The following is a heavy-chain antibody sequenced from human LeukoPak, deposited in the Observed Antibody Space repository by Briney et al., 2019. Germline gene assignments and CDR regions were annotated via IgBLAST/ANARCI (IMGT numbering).Heavy chain of an antibody. CDR2: INHSGST. Sequence: SSETLSLTCAVYGGSFSGYYWSWIRQPPGKGLEWIGEINHSGSTNYNPSLKSRVTISVDTSKNQFSLKLSSVTAADTAVYYCARGVGIVGATCPDYWGQGTLVTVSS. J-gene: IGHJ4*02. V-gene: IGHV4-34*01. D-gene: IGHD1-26*01. CDR1: GGSFSGYY. CDR3: ARGVGIVGATCPDY.